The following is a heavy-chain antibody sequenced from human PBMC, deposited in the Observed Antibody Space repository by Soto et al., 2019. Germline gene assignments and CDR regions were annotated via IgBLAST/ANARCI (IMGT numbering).Heavy chain of an antibody. V-gene: IGHV5-51*01. CDR2: IYPGDSDT. Sequence: GESLKISCKGSGYSFTSYWIGWVRQMPGKGLEWMGIIYPGDSDTRYSPSFQGQVTISADKSISTAYLQWSSLRASDTAMYYCARFYKPREDWTYFDYWGQXTLVTVSS. CDR3: ARFYKPREDWTYFDY. CDR1: GYSFTSYW. D-gene: IGHD1-1*01. J-gene: IGHJ4*02.